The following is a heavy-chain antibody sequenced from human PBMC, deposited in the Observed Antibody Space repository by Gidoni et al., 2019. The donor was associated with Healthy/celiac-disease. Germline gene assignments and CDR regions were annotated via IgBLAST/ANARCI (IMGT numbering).Heavy chain of an antibody. J-gene: IGHJ4*02. Sequence: EVQLVESGGGLVKPGGSLRLSCAASGFTFSNAWMSWVRQAPGKGLEWVGLIKSKTDGGTTDYAAPVKGRFTISRDDSKNTLYLQMNSLKTEDTAVYYCTTDAYYDFWSGYYPDFDYWGQGTLVTVSS. CDR1: GFTFSNAW. D-gene: IGHD3-3*01. CDR2: IKSKTDGGTT. CDR3: TTDAYYDFWSGYYPDFDY. V-gene: IGHV3-15*01.